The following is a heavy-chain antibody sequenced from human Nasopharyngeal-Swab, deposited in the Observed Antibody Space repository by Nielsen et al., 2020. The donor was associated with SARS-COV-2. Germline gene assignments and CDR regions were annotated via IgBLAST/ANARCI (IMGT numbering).Heavy chain of an antibody. V-gene: IGHV4-39*07. Sequence: SETLSLTCTVSGGSISSSSYYWSWIRQPPGKGLEWIGEINHSGSTNYNPSLKSRVTISVDTSKNQFSLKLSSVTAADTAVYYCARLPHRDTAMVKAVVLDYWGQGTLVTVSS. J-gene: IGHJ4*02. CDR2: INHSGST. CDR3: ARLPHRDTAMVKAVVLDY. CDR1: GGSISSSSYY. D-gene: IGHD5-18*01.